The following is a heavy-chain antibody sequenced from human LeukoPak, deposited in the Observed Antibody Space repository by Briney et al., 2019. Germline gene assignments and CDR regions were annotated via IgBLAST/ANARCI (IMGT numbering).Heavy chain of an antibody. Sequence: GGSLRLSCAASGFTFSSYSMNWVRQAPGKGLEWVSYISSSSSTIYYADSVKGRFTISRDNAKNSLYLQMNSLRDEDTAVYYCARDYYGSGSYYPAIYYYYGMDVWGQGTTVTVSS. CDR2: ISSSSSTI. J-gene: IGHJ6*02. CDR1: GFTFSSYS. V-gene: IGHV3-48*02. CDR3: ARDYYGSGSYYPAIYYYYGMDV. D-gene: IGHD3-10*01.